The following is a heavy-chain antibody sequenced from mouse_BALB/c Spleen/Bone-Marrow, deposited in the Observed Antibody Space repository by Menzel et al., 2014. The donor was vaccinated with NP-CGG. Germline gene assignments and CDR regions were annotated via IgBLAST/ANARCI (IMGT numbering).Heavy chain of an antibody. Sequence: VQLQQSGAELVKSGASVKLSCKASGYTFTNSFMYWVKQRPGQGLEWIGEINPNNGGTNFNENFKSKTTLTLDKSSSTAYMQLSSLTSEDSAVYYCTRSGPGFAYWGHGTLVTGSA. J-gene: IGHJ3*01. CDR2: INPNNGGT. CDR1: GYTFTNSF. CDR3: TRSGPGFAY. V-gene: IGHV1S81*02.